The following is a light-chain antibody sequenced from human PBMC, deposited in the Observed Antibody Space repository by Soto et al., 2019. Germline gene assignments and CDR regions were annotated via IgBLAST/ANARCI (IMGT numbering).Light chain of an antibody. CDR2: GAS. J-gene: IGKJ2*01. V-gene: IGKV3-20*01. CDR1: QSVTSSY. Sequence: EIVLTQSPGTLSLSPGESATLSCRTSQSVTSSYLAWYQQKPGQAPRLLIYGASTRATGIPDRFSGGGSGTVFILTISRLEPEDFAVYCCQQYYSSPYTFGQGTEVEI. CDR3: QQYYSSPYT.